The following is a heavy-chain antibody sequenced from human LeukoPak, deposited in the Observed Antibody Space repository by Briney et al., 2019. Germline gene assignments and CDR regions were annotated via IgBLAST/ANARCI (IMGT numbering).Heavy chain of an antibody. D-gene: IGHD1-26*01. V-gene: IGHV3-23*01. Sequence: GGSLRLSCAASGFTFSSYAMSWVRQAPGKGLEWVSAISGSGGSTYYADSVTGRFTISRDNSKNTLYLQMNSLRAEDTAVYYCAKDQKWELLPFDYWGQGTLVTVSS. CDR1: GFTFSSYA. CDR3: AKDQKWELLPFDY. CDR2: ISGSGGST. J-gene: IGHJ4*02.